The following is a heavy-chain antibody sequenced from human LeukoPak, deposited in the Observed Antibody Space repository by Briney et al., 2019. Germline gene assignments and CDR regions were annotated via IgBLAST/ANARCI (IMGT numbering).Heavy chain of an antibody. CDR1: GYTFTSYY. CDR3: ARDRYYYDSSGYIRGISFDY. V-gene: IGHV1-46*01. CDR2: INPSGGST. Sequence: ASVKLSCKASGYTFTSYYMHWVRQAPGQGLEWMGIINPSGGSTSYAQKFQGRVTMTRDTSTSTVYMELSSLRSEDTAVYYCARDRYYYDSSGYIRGISFDYWGQGTLVTVSS. J-gene: IGHJ4*02. D-gene: IGHD3-22*01.